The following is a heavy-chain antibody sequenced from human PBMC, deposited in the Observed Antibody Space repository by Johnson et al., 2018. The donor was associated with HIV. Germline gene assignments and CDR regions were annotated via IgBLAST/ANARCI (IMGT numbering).Heavy chain of an antibody. CDR2: ISYDGSNK. CDR3: ARGGRHDAFDI. CDR1: GFTFSSYA. J-gene: IGHJ3*02. V-gene: IGHV3-30*04. D-gene: IGHD3-16*01. Sequence: VQLVESGGGVVQPGRSLRLSCAASGFTFSSYAMHWVRQAPGKGLEWVAVISYDGSNKYYADSVKGRFTISRDNSKNTLYLQMNSLRAEDTAEYYCARGGRHDAFDIWGQGTMVTVSS.